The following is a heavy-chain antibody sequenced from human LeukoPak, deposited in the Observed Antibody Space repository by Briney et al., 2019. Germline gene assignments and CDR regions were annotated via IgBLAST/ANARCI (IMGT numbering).Heavy chain of an antibody. D-gene: IGHD3-22*01. CDR3: ARPYYDSSGYYRYYFDY. CDR2: INPNSGGT. CDR1: GYTFTGYY. Sequence: ASVKVSCKASGYTFTGYYMHWVRQAPGQGLEWMGRINPNSGGTNYAQKFQGRVTMTRDTSISTAYMELSRLRSDDTAVYYCARPYYDSSGYYRYYFDYWGQGTLVTVSS. V-gene: IGHV1-2*06. J-gene: IGHJ4*02.